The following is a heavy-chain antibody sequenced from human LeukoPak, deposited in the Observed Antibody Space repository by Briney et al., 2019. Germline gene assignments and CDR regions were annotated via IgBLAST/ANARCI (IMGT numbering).Heavy chain of an antibody. V-gene: IGHV1-18*04. CDR2: ISAYNGNT. D-gene: IGHD2/OR15-2a*01. CDR1: GYTFTGYY. CDR3: ARESIQEYYFDY. J-gene: IGHJ4*02. Sequence: ASVKVSCKASGYTFTGYYMHWVRQAPGQGLEWMGWISAYNGNTNYAQKLQGRVTMTTDTSTGTAYMELRSLRSDDTAVYYCARESIQEYYFDYWGQGTLVTVSS.